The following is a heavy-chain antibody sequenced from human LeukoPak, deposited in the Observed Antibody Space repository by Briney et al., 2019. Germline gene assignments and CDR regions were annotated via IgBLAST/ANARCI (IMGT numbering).Heavy chain of an antibody. Sequence: SETLSLTCAVSGGSISTYYWSWIRQPPGKGLEWIGYIYYSGSTNFNPSLKSRVTMSVDTSKNQFSLKLSSVTAADTAVYYCARLGDYCFDYWGQGTLVTVSS. V-gene: IGHV4-59*08. CDR2: IYYSGST. D-gene: IGHD2/OR15-2a*01. J-gene: IGHJ4*02. CDR1: GGSISTYY. CDR3: ARLGDYCFDY.